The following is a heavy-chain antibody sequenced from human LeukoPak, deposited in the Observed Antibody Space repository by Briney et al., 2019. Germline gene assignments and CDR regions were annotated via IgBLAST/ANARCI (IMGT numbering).Heavy chain of an antibody. V-gene: IGHV3-74*01. Sequence: PGGSLRLSCAASGFTFSSYWMHWVRQAPGKGLVWVSRINSDGSSTSYADSVKGRFTISGDNAKNTLYLQMNSLRAEDTAVYYCARATSSGWYVNTVDWGQGTLVTVSS. CDR2: INSDGSST. CDR1: GFTFSSYW. J-gene: IGHJ4*02. CDR3: ARATSSGWYVNTVD. D-gene: IGHD6-19*01.